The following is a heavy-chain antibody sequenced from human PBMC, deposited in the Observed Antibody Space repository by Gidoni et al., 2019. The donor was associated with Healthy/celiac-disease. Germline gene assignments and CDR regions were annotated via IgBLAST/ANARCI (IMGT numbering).Heavy chain of an antibody. V-gene: IGHV3-23*01. J-gene: IGHJ6*02. CDR3: AKGGAVAGTWHYYYYGMDV. CDR2: ISGSGGST. Sequence: EVQLLESGGGLVQPGGSLRLSCAASGFTFSSYAMSWVRQAPGKGLEWVSAISGSGGSTYYADSVKGRFTISRDNSKNTLYLQMNSLRAEDTAVYYCAKGGAVAGTWHYYYYGMDVWGQGTTVTVSS. D-gene: IGHD6-19*01. CDR1: GFTFSSYA.